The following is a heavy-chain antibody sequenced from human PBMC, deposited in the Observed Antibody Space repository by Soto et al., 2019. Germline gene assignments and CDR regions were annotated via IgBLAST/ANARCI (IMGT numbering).Heavy chain of an antibody. CDR2: IIPIFGTA. J-gene: IGHJ6*02. CDR1: GGTFSSYA. CDR3: ASPPPVDTATVTPFHYYGMDV. Sequence: SVKVSCKASGGTFSSYAISWVRQAPGQGLEWMGGIIPIFGTANYAQKFQGRVTITADKSTSTAYMELSSLRSEDTAVYYCASPPPVDTATVTPFHYYGMDVWGQGTTVTVSS. V-gene: IGHV1-69*06. D-gene: IGHD5-18*01.